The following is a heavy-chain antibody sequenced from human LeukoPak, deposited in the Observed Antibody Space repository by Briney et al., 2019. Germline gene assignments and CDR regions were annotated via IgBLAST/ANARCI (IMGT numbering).Heavy chain of an antibody. CDR1: GFTFSSYW. Sequence: GGSLRLSCAASGFTFSSYWMSWVRQAPGKGLEWVANIKQDGSEKYYVDSVKGRFTISRDNAKNSLYLQMNSLRAEDTAVYYCAREGIAVAGTYFDYWGQGTLVTVSS. CDR3: AREGIAVAGTYFDY. D-gene: IGHD6-19*01. CDR2: IKQDGSEK. J-gene: IGHJ4*02. V-gene: IGHV3-7*01.